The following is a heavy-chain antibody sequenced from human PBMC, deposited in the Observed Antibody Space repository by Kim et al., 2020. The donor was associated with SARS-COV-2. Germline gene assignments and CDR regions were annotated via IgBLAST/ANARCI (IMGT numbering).Heavy chain of an antibody. J-gene: IGHJ4*02. CDR2: IKQDGSEK. V-gene: IGHV3-7*01. Sequence: GGSLRLSCAASGFTFSSYWMTWVRQAPGKGLEWVANIKQDGSEKYYVDSVEGRFTISRDNAKNSLYLQMNSLRAEDAAVYYCAVGGSATGRLAYWGQGTLVTVTS. CDR3: AVGGSATGRLAY. CDR1: GFTFSSYW. D-gene: IGHD6-13*01.